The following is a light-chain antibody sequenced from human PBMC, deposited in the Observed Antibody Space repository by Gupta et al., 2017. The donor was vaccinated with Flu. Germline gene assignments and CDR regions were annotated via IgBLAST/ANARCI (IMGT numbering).Light chain of an antibody. Sequence: EIVMTQSPATLSVSPGERATLSCRASQSVSSNLAWYQQKPGQAPRLLIYGASTRATGIPARFSGSGSGTKFSLTISSLPSEDFAVYYCQQYNNWPPLTFGGGTKVEIK. CDR3: QQYNNWPPLT. CDR1: QSVSSN. J-gene: IGKJ4*01. CDR2: GAS. V-gene: IGKV3-15*01.